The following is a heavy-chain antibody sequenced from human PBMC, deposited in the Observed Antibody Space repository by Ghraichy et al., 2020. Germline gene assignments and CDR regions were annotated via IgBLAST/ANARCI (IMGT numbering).Heavy chain of an antibody. CDR2: IRGSGAYT. V-gene: IGHV3-23*01. Sequence: LSLTCAASGFTFSGYAMAWVRQAPGKGLEWVSSIRGSGAYTYYADSVKGLFTISRDNSKNTLYLQMNSLRAEDTAVYYCAKQQLRYLDYWGQGTLITVSS. D-gene: IGHD3-9*01. CDR3: AKQQLRYLDY. CDR1: GFTFSGYA. J-gene: IGHJ4*02.